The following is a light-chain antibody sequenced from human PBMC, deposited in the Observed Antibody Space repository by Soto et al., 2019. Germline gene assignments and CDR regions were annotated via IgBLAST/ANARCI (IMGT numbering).Light chain of an antibody. J-gene: IGLJ1*01. CDR3: CSYAGGGTSRV. CDR1: SSDVGGYNY. Sequence: QSALTQPPSASGSPGQSVTISCTGTSSDVGGYNYVSWYQQHPGKAPKLMIYEVSERPSGVPDRFSGSKSSNTASLTVSGLQAEDEADYYCCSYAGGGTSRVFGTGTKLTVL. CDR2: EVS. V-gene: IGLV2-8*01.